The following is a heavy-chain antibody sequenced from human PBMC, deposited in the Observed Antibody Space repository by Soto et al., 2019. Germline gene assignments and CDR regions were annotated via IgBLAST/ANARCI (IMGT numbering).Heavy chain of an antibody. CDR2: IRSKAYGGTT. J-gene: IGHJ5*02. Sequence: GGSLRLSCTASGFTFGDYAMSWFRQAPGKGLEWVGFIRSKAYGGTTEYAASVKGRFTISRDDSKSIAYLQMNSLKTEDTAVFFCTSAYDFWSGWNTWFVPWGQGTLVTVSS. V-gene: IGHV3-49*03. D-gene: IGHD3-3*01. CDR1: GFTFGDYA. CDR3: TSAYDFWSGWNTWFVP.